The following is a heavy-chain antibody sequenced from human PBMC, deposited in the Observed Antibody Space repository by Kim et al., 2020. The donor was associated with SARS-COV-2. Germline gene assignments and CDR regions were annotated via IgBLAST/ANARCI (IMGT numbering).Heavy chain of an antibody. CDR3: ARGVAARPVDY. Sequence: TNNAQKLQGRVTMTTDTSTSTAYMELRSLRSDDTAVYYCARGVAARPVDYWGQGTLVTVSS. V-gene: IGHV1-18*01. CDR2: T. D-gene: IGHD6-6*01. J-gene: IGHJ4*02.